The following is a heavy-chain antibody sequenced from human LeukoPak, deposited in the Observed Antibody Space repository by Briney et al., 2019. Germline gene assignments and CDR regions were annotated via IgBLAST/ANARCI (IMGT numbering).Heavy chain of an antibody. CDR1: GYTFTSHD. Sequence: GASVKVSCKASGYTFTSHDINWVRQGTGQGLEWMGWMNPNSGNTGYAQKFQGRVTMTRNTSISTAYMELSSLRSEDTAVYYCARGLRDSSGREYFQGWGQGTLVTVSS. D-gene: IGHD3-22*01. CDR3: ARGLRDSSGREYFQG. J-gene: IGHJ1*01. CDR2: MNPNSGNT. V-gene: IGHV1-8*01.